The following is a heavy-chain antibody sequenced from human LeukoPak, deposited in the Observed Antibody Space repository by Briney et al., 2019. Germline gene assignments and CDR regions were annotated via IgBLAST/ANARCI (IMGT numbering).Heavy chain of an antibody. J-gene: IGHJ6*03. CDR2: IIPIFGTA. V-gene: IGHV1-69*06. CDR1: GGTFSSYA. D-gene: IGHD2-2*01. CDR3: ARDRRVPAADNYYYYYYMDV. Sequence: SVKVSCKASGGTFSSYAISWVRQAPGQGLEWMGGIIPIFGTANYAQKFQGRVTITADKSTSTAYMELSSLRTRDTAVYYCARDRRVPAADNYYYYYYMDVWGKGTTVTVSS.